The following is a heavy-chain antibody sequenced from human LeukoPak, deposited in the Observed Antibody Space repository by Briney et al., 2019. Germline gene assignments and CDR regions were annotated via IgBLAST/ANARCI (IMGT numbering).Heavy chain of an antibody. CDR3: AREWEYYYYGMDV. V-gene: IGHV4-34*01. CDR1: GGSFSGYY. CDR2: INHSGST. J-gene: IGHJ6*02. Sequence: PSETLSLTCAVYGGSFSGYYWSWIRQPPGKGLEWIGEINHSGSTNYNPSLKSRVTISVDTSKNQFSLKLSSVTAADTAVYYCAREWEYYYYGMDVWGQGTTVTVSS. D-gene: IGHD1-26*01.